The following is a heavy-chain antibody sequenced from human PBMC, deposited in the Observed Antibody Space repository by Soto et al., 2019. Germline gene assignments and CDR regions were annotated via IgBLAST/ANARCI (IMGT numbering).Heavy chain of an antibody. CDR3: ARDQAAYYYYYMDV. CDR1: GGSISSYY. J-gene: IGHJ6*03. CDR2: IYYSGST. Sequence: PSETLSLTCTVSGGSISSYYWSRIRQPPGKGLEWIGYIYYSGSTNYNPSLKSRVTISVDTSKNQFSLKLSSVTAADTAVYYCARDQAAYYYYYMDVWGKGTTVTVSS. V-gene: IGHV4-59*01.